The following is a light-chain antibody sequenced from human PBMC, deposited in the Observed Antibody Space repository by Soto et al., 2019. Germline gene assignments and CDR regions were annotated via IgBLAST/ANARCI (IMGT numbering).Light chain of an antibody. J-gene: IGKJ2*01. V-gene: IGKV4-1*01. CDR2: WAS. Sequence: DIVMTQSPDSLAVSLGESATINCKSSQRVLYSSNNNNYLAWYQQKPGQPPKLLIYWASTRESGVPDRFSGSGSGTDFTLTITSLQAEDLAVYYCQQYESTPPTFGQGTKFEIK. CDR1: QRVLYSSNNNNY. CDR3: QQYESTPPT.